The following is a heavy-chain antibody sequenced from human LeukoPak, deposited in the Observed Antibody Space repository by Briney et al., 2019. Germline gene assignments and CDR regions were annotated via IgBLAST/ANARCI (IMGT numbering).Heavy chain of an antibody. CDR1: GFTFSSYS. J-gene: IGHJ6*03. CDR3: ARDLAAAATPFYYYYYMDV. Sequence: GSLRLSCAASGFTFSSYSMNWVRQAPGKGLEWVSSISSSSSYIYYADSVKGRFTISRDNAKNSLYLQMNSLRAEDTAVYYCARDLAAAATPFYYYYYMDVWGKGTTVTVSS. D-gene: IGHD6-13*01. CDR2: ISSSSSYI. V-gene: IGHV3-21*01.